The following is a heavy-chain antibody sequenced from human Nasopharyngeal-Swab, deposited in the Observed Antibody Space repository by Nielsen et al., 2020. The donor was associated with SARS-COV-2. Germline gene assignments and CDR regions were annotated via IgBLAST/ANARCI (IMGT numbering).Heavy chain of an antibody. CDR2: IKQDGSEK. D-gene: IGHD6-13*01. CDR3: ARAGLSSWHFDY. J-gene: IGHJ4*02. Sequence: GESLKISCAASGFTFSNYWMSWVRQAPGKGLEWVANIKQDGSEKYYVDPVKGRFTISRDNAKNSLYLQMNSLRAEDTAVYYCARAGLSSWHFDYWGQGTLVTVSS. V-gene: IGHV3-7*01. CDR1: GFTFSNYW.